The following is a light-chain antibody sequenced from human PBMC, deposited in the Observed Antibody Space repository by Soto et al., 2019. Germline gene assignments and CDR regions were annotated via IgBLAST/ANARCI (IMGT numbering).Light chain of an antibody. CDR3: SSYAGSYTLV. Sequence: QSALTQPRSVSGSPGQSVTISCTGTNNDVGGYNFVSWYQQQPGKAPKLMIYDVTKRPSGVPDRFSGSKSGNTASLTISGLQADDDADYYCSSYAGSYTLVFGGGTKVTVL. CDR1: NNDVGGYNF. CDR2: DVT. J-gene: IGLJ3*02. V-gene: IGLV2-11*01.